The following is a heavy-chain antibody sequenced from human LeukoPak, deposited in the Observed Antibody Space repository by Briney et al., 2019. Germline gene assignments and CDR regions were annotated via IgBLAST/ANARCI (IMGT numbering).Heavy chain of an antibody. J-gene: IGHJ5*02. CDR2: ISYSGST. Sequence: SETLSLTCTVSGGSINTYYWSWIRQPPGKGLEWIGFISYSGSTKYNPFFKSRVTISADMSKNQFSLKLNSVTAADTAVYFCARSDRYASGWTGWFDPWGQGTLVTVSS. D-gene: IGHD6-19*01. CDR3: ARSDRYASGWTGWFDP. V-gene: IGHV4-59*08. CDR1: GGSINTYY.